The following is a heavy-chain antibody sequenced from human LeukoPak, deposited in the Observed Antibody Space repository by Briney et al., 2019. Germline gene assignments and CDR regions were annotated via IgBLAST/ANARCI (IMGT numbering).Heavy chain of an antibody. V-gene: IGHV4-59*08. Sequence: NPSETLSLTFTVSGGSISSYYWSWIRQPPGKGLEWIGYIYYSGSTNYNPSLKSRVTISVDTSKNQFSLKLSSLTAADTAVYYCARHGTMVRGSFDYWGQGTLVTVSS. CDR3: ARHGTMVRGSFDY. J-gene: IGHJ4*02. CDR1: GGSISSYY. CDR2: IYYSGST. D-gene: IGHD3-10*01.